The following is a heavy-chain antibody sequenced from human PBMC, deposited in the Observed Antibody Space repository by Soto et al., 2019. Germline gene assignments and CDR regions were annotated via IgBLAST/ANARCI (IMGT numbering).Heavy chain of an antibody. Sequence: GGSLRLSCAASGFTFSSYAMSWVRQAPGKGLEWVSAISGSGGSTYYADSVKGRFTISRDNSKNTLYLQMNSLRAEDTAVYYCARKDIVVVVAATPYYYGMDVWGQGTTVTVSS. CDR2: ISGSGGST. CDR3: ARKDIVVVVAATPYYYGMDV. CDR1: GFTFSSYA. V-gene: IGHV3-23*01. D-gene: IGHD2-15*01. J-gene: IGHJ6*02.